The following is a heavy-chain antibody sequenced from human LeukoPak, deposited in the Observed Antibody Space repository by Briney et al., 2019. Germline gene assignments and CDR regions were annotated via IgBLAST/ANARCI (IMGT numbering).Heavy chain of an antibody. CDR2: ISNGAI. D-gene: IGHD3-16*01. CDR3: ASPRGRAFDR. V-gene: IGHV3-48*03. Sequence: GGYLRRYCAAYGFTFSSYEMNWVRQAPGKGREWVLHISNGAIYYAQTVKGRFTISRDNAKNSLYLQMNSLRADDTAVYYCASPRGRAFDRWGQGTMVTVS. J-gene: IGHJ3*01. CDR1: GFTFSSYE.